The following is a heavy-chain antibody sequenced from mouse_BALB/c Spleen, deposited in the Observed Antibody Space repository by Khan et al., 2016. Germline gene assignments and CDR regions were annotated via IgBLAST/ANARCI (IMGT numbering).Heavy chain of an antibody. Sequence: EVQLQESGPGLVKPSQSLSLTCTVTGYSITSDYAWNWIRQFPGNKLEWMGYINYSGSTSYNPSLKSRISITRDTSKNQFFLQLNSVTTEDTATYYCARSLLACFAYWGQGTLVTVSA. CDR3: ARSLLACFAY. V-gene: IGHV3-2*02. D-gene: IGHD2-1*01. CDR1: GYSITSDYA. J-gene: IGHJ3*01. CDR2: INYSGST.